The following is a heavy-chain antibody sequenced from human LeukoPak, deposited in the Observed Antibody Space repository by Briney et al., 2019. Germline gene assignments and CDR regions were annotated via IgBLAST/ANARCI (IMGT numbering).Heavy chain of an antibody. Sequence: GASVKVSCKASGYTFTSYGISWVRQAPGQGLEWMGGIIPIFGTANYAQKFQGRVTITADKSTSTAYMELSSLRSEDTAVYYCARELEYSSSCFDYWGQGTLVTVSS. D-gene: IGHD6-6*01. V-gene: IGHV1-69*06. CDR2: IIPIFGTA. CDR3: ARELEYSSSCFDY. J-gene: IGHJ4*02. CDR1: GYTFTSYG.